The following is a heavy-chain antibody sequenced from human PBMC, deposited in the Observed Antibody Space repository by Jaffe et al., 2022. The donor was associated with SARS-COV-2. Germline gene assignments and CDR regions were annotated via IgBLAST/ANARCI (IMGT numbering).Heavy chain of an antibody. J-gene: IGHJ4*02. Sequence: EVQLVESGGGLVQPGRSLRLSCVASGFTFDDYAMHWVRQAPGKGLEWVSGISWNSGRIGYADSVKGRFTISRDNAKKSLYLQMNSLRAEDTALYYCAKDNGYDILSGPHDYWGQGTLVTVSS. D-gene: IGHD3-9*01. CDR2: ISWNSGRI. CDR3: AKDNGYDILSGPHDY. V-gene: IGHV3-9*01. CDR1: GFTFDDYA.